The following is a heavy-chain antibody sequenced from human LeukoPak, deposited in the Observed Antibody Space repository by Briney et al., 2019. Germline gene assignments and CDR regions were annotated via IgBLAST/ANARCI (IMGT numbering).Heavy chain of an antibody. Sequence: GGSLRLSCAASGFTFSSHALSWVRQAPGKGLEWVANIKQDGSKKSYVDSVKGRFTISRDNAKNSLYLQMNSLRAEDTAIYYCTRVGYIDEGIDYWGQGTLVTVSS. CDR2: IKQDGSKK. CDR1: GFTFSSHA. D-gene: IGHD5-24*01. J-gene: IGHJ4*02. CDR3: TRVGYIDEGIDY. V-gene: IGHV3-7*04.